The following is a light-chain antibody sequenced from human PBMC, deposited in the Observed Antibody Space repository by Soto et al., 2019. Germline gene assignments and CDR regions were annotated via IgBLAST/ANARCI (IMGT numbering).Light chain of an antibody. V-gene: IGKV3-15*01. Sequence: EIVMTQSPATLSASPGARVTLSCRASQSVSPKLAWYQQKPGQAPRILIYGTTTRATGIPARFSGSGSGTEFTLTIRCLQSEDFGICYCQQDGHRAPYTFGQGTTLE. CDR2: GTT. CDR3: QQDGHRAPYT. CDR1: QSVSPK. J-gene: IGKJ2*01.